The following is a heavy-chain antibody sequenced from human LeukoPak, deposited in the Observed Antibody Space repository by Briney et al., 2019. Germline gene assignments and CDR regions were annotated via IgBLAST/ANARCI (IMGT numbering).Heavy chain of an antibody. V-gene: IGHV3-21*01. Sequence: PGGSLRLSCAASGFTFSSYSMNWVRQAPGKGLEWVSSITSSGRYIYYADSVKGRFTISRDNAKNSLYLQMNSLRAEDTAVYYCARDYIGSGWLDYWGQGTLVTVSS. CDR3: ARDYIGSGWLDY. J-gene: IGHJ4*02. D-gene: IGHD6-19*01. CDR2: ITSSGRYI. CDR1: GFTFSSYS.